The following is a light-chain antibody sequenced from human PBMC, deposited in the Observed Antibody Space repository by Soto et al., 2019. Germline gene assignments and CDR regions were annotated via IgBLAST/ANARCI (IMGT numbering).Light chain of an antibody. Sequence: EIVLTQSPGTLSLSPGGRATLSCRASQSVSSNYLAWYQQKPGQAPRLLIYGASSRATGVPDRFSGSGSGTDFTLTISRLEPEDFAVYYCQHYGSTGTFGQGTKVEIK. CDR2: GAS. J-gene: IGKJ1*01. CDR3: QHYGSTGT. V-gene: IGKV3-20*01. CDR1: QSVSSNY.